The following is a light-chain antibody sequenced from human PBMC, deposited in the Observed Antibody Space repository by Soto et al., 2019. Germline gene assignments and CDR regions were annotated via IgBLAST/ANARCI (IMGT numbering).Light chain of an antibody. Sequence: DIQMTQSPSSLSASVGDRVTITCRASQGIRIDLGWFQQRPGKAPKRLIYGASSLQSGVPSRFSGSGSGTEFTLTISNLQPEDFATYYRLQHNSFPRTFGQGTKVDIK. CDR3: LQHNSFPRT. V-gene: IGKV1-17*02. CDR2: GAS. CDR1: QGIRID. J-gene: IGKJ1*01.